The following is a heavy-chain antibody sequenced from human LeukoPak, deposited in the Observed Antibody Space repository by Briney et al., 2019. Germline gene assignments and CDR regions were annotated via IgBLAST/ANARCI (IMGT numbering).Heavy chain of an antibody. CDR3: ARHKALGYCSSTSCRYLDY. D-gene: IGHD2-2*01. V-gene: IGHV4-34*01. CDR1: GGSFSGYY. Sequence: SETLSLTCAVYGGSFSGYYWSWIRQPPGKGLEWIGEINHSGSTNYNPSLKSRVTISVDTSKNQFSLKLSSVTAADTAVYYRARHKALGYCSSTSCRYLDYWGQGTLVTVSS. J-gene: IGHJ4*02. CDR2: INHSGST.